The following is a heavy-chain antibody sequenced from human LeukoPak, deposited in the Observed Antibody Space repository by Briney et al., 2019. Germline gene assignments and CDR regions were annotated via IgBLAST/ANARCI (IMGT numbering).Heavy chain of an antibody. CDR1: GGTFSSYA. D-gene: IGHD6-13*01. CDR3: ARVSDIAAAGTFLCDY. V-gene: IGHV1-69*05. Sequence: GASVKVSCKASGGTFSSYAISWVRQAPGQGLEWMGGIIPIFGTANYAQKFQGRVTITTDESTSTAYMELSSLRSEDTAVYYCARVSDIAAAGTFLCDYWGQGTLVTVSS. J-gene: IGHJ4*02. CDR2: IIPIFGTA.